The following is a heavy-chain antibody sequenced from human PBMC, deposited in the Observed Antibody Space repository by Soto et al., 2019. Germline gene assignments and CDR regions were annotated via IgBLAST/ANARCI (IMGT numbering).Heavy chain of an antibody. V-gene: IGHV4-34*01. Sequence: QVQLQQWGAGLLKPSETLSLTCAVYGGSFSGYYWSWIRQPPGKGLEWIGEINHSGSTNYNPSLKCRVTISVDTSKNQFSLKLSSVTAADTAVYYCARGVNGGGFDYWGQGTLVTVSS. CDR3: ARGVNGGGFDY. CDR1: GGSFSGYY. D-gene: IGHD4-17*01. J-gene: IGHJ4*02. CDR2: INHSGST.